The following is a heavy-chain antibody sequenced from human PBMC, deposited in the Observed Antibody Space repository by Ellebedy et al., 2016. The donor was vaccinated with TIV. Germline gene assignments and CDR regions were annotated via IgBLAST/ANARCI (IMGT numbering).Heavy chain of an antibody. D-gene: IGHD6-13*01. CDR3: ARDLLAVAAGLPCYGMDV. CDR1: GYTFTGYY. CDR2: INPNSGGT. Sequence: ASVKVSXXASGYTFTGYYMHWVRQAPGQGLEWMGWINPNSGGTNYAQKFQGWVTMTRDTSISTAYMELSRLRSDDTAVYYCARDLLAVAAGLPCYGMDVWGQGTTVTVSS. J-gene: IGHJ6*02. V-gene: IGHV1-2*04.